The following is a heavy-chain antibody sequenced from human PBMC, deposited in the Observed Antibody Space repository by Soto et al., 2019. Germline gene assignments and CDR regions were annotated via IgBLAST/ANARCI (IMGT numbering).Heavy chain of an antibody. CDR1: GFTFSSYA. Sequence: GGSLRLSCAASGFTFSSYAMSWVRQAPGKGLEWVSAISGSGGSTYYADSVKGRFTISRDNSKNTLYLQMNSLRAEDTAVYYCSRVVVPAETSAFDIWGQGTMVTVSS. V-gene: IGHV3-23*01. CDR2: ISGSGGST. CDR3: SRVVVPAETSAFDI. J-gene: IGHJ3*02. D-gene: IGHD2-2*01.